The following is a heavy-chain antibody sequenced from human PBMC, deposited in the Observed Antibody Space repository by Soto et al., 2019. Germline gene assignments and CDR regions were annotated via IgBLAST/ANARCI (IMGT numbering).Heavy chain of an antibody. CDR1: GFTFSSYA. D-gene: IGHD6-19*01. Sequence: QVQLVESGGGVVQPGRSLRLSCAASGFTFSSYAMHWVRQAPGKGLEWVAVISYDGSNKYYADSVKGRFTISRDNPKNTLYLQMNSLRAEDTAVYYCARSSSGWFPYYYGMDVWGQGTTVTVSS. CDR2: ISYDGSNK. J-gene: IGHJ6*02. V-gene: IGHV3-30-3*01. CDR3: ARSSSGWFPYYYGMDV.